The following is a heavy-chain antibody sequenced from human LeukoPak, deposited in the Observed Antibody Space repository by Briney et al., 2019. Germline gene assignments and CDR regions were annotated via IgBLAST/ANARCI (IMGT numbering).Heavy chain of an antibody. CDR3: ARAPEGFLEWSGPGMDV. CDR2: ISSSGSTI. D-gene: IGHD3-3*01. J-gene: IGHJ6*02. CDR1: GFTFSSYE. Sequence: GGSLRLSRAASGFTFSSYEMNWVRQAPGKGLEWVSYISSSGSTIYYADSVKGRFTISRDNAKNSLYLQMNSLRAEDTAVYYCARAPEGFLEWSGPGMDVWGQGTTVTVSS. V-gene: IGHV3-48*03.